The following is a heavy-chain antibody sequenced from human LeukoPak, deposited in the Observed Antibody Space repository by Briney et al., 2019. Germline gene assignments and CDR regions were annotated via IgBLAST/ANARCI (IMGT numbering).Heavy chain of an antibody. V-gene: IGHV1-8*01. CDR3: ARAASWNDGDAFDI. Sequence: GASVKVSCKASGYTFTNYDFNWVRQATGQGLEWMGWMNPNSGNTGSAQKFQGRVTMTRNASISTAYMELSSLRSDDTAVYYCARAASWNDGDAFDIWGQGTLVTVSS. D-gene: IGHD1-1*01. J-gene: IGHJ4*02. CDR2: MNPNSGNT. CDR1: GYTFTNYD.